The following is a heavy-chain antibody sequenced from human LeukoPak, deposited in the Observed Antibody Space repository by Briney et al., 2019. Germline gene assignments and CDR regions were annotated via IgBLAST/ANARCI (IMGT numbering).Heavy chain of an antibody. CDR3: ASCIAAAARAFDI. CDR2: IYYSGST. D-gene: IGHD6-13*01. V-gene: IGHV4-30-4*01. Sequence: PSETLSLTCTVSGDSISSSSYYWGWIRQPPGKGLEWIGYIYYSGSTYYNPSLKSRVTISVDTSKNQFSLKLSSVTAADTAVYYCASCIAAAARAFDIWGQGTMVTVSS. CDR1: GDSISSSSYY. J-gene: IGHJ3*02.